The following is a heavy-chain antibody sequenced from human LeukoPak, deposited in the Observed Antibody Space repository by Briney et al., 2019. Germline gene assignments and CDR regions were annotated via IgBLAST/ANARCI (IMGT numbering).Heavy chain of an antibody. CDR1: GYTFTDYY. J-gene: IGHJ4*02. CDR2: TNPNDGDT. V-gene: IGHV1-2*02. Sequence: ASVKVSCKASGYTFTDYYMHWVRQAPGQGFEWMGWTNPNDGDTNYAQKFQGRVTMTRDTSISTAHMEVSRLRSDDTAVYYCARANFLYCCSSTCLFDYWGQGTLVTVSS. D-gene: IGHD2-2*01. CDR3: ARANFLYCCSSTCLFDY.